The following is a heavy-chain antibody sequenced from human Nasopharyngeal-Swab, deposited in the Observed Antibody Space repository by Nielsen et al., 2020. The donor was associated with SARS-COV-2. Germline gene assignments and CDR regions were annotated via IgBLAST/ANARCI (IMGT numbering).Heavy chain of an antibody. V-gene: IGHV3-23*01. CDR3: AKDSGAGFCDDGSCFPTNN. J-gene: IGHJ4*02. Sequence: GESLKISCAASGFTFTSYAMNWVRHAPGKGLAWVPGMRGRGETTYSAESVKGRFTISRDSSKNTLYLQMNGLRAEDTAVYYCAKDSGAGFCDDGSCFPTNNWGQGTLVTVSS. D-gene: IGHD2-15*01. CDR2: MRGRGETT. CDR1: GFTFTSYA.